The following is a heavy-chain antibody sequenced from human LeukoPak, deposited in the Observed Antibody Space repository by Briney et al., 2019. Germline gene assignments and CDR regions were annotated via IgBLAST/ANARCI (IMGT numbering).Heavy chain of an antibody. J-gene: IGHJ3*02. CDR3: AKRYCSSTSCYGRHAFDI. V-gene: IGHV3-23*01. CDR2: ISGSGGST. Sequence: GGSLRLSCAASGFTFSSYAMSWVRQAPGKGLEWVSAISGSGGSTYYADSVKGRFTISRDNSKNTLYLQMNSLRAEDTAVYYCAKRYCSSTSCYGRHAFDIWGQGTMVTVSS. CDR1: GFTFSSYA. D-gene: IGHD2-2*01.